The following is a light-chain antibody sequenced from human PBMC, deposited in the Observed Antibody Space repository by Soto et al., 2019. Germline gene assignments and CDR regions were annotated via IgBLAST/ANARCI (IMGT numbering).Light chain of an antibody. V-gene: IGLV2-14*03. CDR3: SSFTSINTGV. CDR2: DVS. Sequence: QSALTQPASVSGSPGQSITISCTGTSSGVGGYNYVSWYRQHPGKVPKLIIYDVSNRPSGVSTRFSGSKSGNTASLTISGLQAEDEADYYCSSFTSINTGVFGTGTKVTVL. J-gene: IGLJ1*01. CDR1: SSGVGGYNY.